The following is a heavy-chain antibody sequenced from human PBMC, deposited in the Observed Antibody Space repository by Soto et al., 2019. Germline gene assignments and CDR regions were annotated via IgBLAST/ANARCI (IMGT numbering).Heavy chain of an antibody. J-gene: IGHJ4*02. CDR1: GFSVSGYD. CDR2: IYSGGSR. V-gene: IGHV3-53*01. Sequence: EVQLVESGGGLIQPGGSLRLSCEASGFSVSGYDMSWVRQAPGKGLDWVSVIYSGGSRYYADYVMGRFTISRDESQNTLYLQMNHLRAEDTAVYYCARSMIFRGVLFDLWGRGSLVSVSS. CDR3: ARSMIFRGVLFDL. D-gene: IGHD3-10*01.